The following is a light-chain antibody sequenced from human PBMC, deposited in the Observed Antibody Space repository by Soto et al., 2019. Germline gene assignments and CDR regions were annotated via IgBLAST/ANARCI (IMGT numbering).Light chain of an antibody. CDR3: QQYNDYSWT. CDR2: KAS. Sequence: DIQMTQSPSTLSASVGDSVSINCRASQSISAWLAWYQQKAGKAPRLLIYKASTLEIGVPSRFSGSGSGTEFTPTISSLQPDDVAIYYCQQYNDYSWTFGQGTKVDIK. CDR1: QSISAW. J-gene: IGKJ1*01. V-gene: IGKV1-5*03.